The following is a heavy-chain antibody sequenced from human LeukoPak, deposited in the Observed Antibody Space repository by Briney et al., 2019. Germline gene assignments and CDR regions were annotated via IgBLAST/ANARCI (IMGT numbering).Heavy chain of an antibody. Sequence: GASVKVSCKASGYTFTAYFIHWVRQAPGQGLEWMGWINPNSGGTKYAQNFQGRVTMTRDTSISTAYLDLSRLTSDDTAAYYCALPPGIVPTDFALDAWGQGTMVTVSS. CDR1: GYTFTAYF. CDR2: INPNSGGT. CDR3: ALPPGIVPTDFALDA. J-gene: IGHJ3*01. V-gene: IGHV1-2*02. D-gene: IGHD2-8*01.